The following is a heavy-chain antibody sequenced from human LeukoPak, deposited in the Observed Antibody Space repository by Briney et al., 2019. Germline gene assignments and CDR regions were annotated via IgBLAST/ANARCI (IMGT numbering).Heavy chain of an antibody. J-gene: IGHJ4*02. V-gene: IGHV3-48*01. Sequence: GSLRLSCAASGFTFSSYSMNWVRQAPGKGLEWVSYISSSSSTIYYADSVKGRFTISRDNAKNSLYLQMNSLRAEDTAVYYCARDTFDDSSGYFTYYFDYWGQGTLVTVSS. CDR2: ISSSSSTI. D-gene: IGHD3-22*01. CDR1: GFTFSSYS. CDR3: ARDTFDDSSGYFTYYFDY.